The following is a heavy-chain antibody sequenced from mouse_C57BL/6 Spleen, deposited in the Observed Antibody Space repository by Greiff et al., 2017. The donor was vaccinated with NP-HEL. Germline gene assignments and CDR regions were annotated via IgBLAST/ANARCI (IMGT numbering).Heavy chain of an antibody. D-gene: IGHD2-2*01. CDR3: ARSLWLRLRGDAMDY. J-gene: IGHJ4*01. CDR2: IHPNSGST. V-gene: IGHV1-64*01. Sequence: QVQLQQPGAELVKPGASVKLSCKASGYTFTSYWMHWVKQRPGQGLEWIGMIHPNSGSTNYNEKFKSKATLTVDKSSSTAYMQLSSLTSEDSAVYHCARSLWLRLRGDAMDYWGQGTSVTVSS. CDR1: GYTFTSYW.